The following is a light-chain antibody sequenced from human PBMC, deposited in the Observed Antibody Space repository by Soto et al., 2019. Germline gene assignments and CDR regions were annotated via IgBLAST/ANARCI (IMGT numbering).Light chain of an antibody. CDR2: RTD. J-gene: IGLJ3*02. Sequence: QSVLTQPPSASGTPGQRVTISCSGSGSNIGTNTVNWYQQLPGTAPKLLIYRTDQRPAGIPDRFSGSKSGTSASLDISGLQSDDEADYYWTAWDGSLDGRVFGGGTKLTVL. V-gene: IGLV1-44*01. CDR3: TAWDGSLDGRV. CDR1: GSNIGTNT.